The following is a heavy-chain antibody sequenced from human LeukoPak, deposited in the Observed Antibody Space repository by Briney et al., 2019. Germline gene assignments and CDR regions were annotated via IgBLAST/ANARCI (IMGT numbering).Heavy chain of an antibody. J-gene: IGHJ4*02. CDR3: ARVDTVAGTSSLDY. D-gene: IGHD6-19*01. CDR2: IYHSGST. Sequence: SETLSLTCAVSGGSISSSNWWSWVRQPPGKGLEWIGEIYHSGSTNYNPSLKSRVTLSVDKSKNQFSLKLSSVTAADTAVYYCARVDTVAGTSSLDYWGQGTLVTVSS. V-gene: IGHV4-4*02. CDR1: GGSISSSNW.